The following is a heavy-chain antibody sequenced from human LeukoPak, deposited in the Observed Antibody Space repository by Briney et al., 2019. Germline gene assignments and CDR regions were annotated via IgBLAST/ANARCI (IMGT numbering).Heavy chain of an antibody. CDR2: IYTSGST. Sequence: PSETLSLTCTVSGGSISSYYWSWFRQPAGKGLEWIGRIYTSGSTNYNPSLKSRVTMSVDTSKNQFSLKLSSVTAADTAVYYCARLDYYDSSGQVIDYWGQGTLVTVSS. D-gene: IGHD3-22*01. CDR3: ARLDYYDSSGQVIDY. J-gene: IGHJ4*02. CDR1: GGSISSYY. V-gene: IGHV4-4*07.